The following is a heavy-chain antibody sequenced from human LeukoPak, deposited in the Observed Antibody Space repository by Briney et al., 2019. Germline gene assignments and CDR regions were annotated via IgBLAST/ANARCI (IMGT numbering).Heavy chain of an antibody. D-gene: IGHD3-16*01. Sequence: ASVKVSCKASGYTFTSYGISWVRQAPGQGLEWMGWISAYNGNTNYAQKLQGRVTMTTDTSTSTAYMELRSLRSDDTAVYYCARDTKRSRARWENLGIDLWGQGTLVTVSS. CDR3: ARDTKRSRARWENLGIDL. V-gene: IGHV1-18*01. CDR1: GYTFTSYG. J-gene: IGHJ5*02. CDR2: ISAYNGNT.